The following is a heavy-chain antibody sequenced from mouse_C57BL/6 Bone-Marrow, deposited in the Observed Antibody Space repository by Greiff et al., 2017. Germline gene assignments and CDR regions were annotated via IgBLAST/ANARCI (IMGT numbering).Heavy chain of an antibody. D-gene: IGHD1-1*01. Sequence: ESGPGLVKPSQSLSLTCSVTGYSITSGYYWNWIRQFPGNKLEWMGYISYDGSNNYNPSLKNRISITLDTSKNQFFLKLNSVTTEDTATYYCARGSYGSSLWYFDVWGTGTTVTVSS. V-gene: IGHV3-6*01. CDR2: ISYDGSN. CDR3: ARGSYGSSLWYFDV. CDR1: GYSITSGYY. J-gene: IGHJ1*03.